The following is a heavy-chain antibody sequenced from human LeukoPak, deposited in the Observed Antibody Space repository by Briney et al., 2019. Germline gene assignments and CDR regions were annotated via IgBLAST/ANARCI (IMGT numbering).Heavy chain of an antibody. V-gene: IGHV4-4*02. CDR2: IYHSGST. Sequence: KPSETLSFTCGVSGGSISSSYWWSWVRQSPGKGLEWIGEIYHSGSTSYNPSLKSRVTISVDTSKNQFSLKLSSVTAADTAVYYCARRGSMTGPPPLWGQGTLVTVSS. J-gene: IGHJ4*02. CDR3: ARRGSMTGPPPL. D-gene: IGHD6-6*01. CDR1: GGSISSSYW.